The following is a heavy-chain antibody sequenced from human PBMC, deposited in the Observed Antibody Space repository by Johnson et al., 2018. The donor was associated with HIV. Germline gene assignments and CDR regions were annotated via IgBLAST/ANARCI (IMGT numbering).Heavy chain of an antibody. CDR2: IRYDGSNK. J-gene: IGHJ3*02. CDR3: APAGPDAFDI. CDR1: GFTFDDYG. V-gene: IGHV3-30*02. Sequence: QVQLVESGGGVVRPGGSLRLSCAASGFTFDDYGMSWVRQAPGKGLEWVAFIRYDGSNKYYADSVKGRFTISRDNSKNKLHLQMNSLRAEDTAVYYCAPAGPDAFDIWGQGTMVTVSS. D-gene: IGHD6-13*01.